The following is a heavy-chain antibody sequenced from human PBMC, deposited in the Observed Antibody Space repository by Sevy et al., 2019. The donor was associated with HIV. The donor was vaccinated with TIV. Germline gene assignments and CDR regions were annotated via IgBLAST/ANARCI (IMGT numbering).Heavy chain of an antibody. V-gene: IGHV3-30*02. Sequence: GGSLRLSCAASGFIFSSIGMHWVRQASGKELEWVAFIRYDGKIEYYADFVKGRFTVSRDNSRNTLYLQMNSLRHEDRAVYYCAKEPTDMLGGSAASGDYWGQGTLVTVSS. CDR3: AKEPTDMLGGSAASGDY. CDR1: GFIFSSIG. D-gene: IGHD2-2*01. J-gene: IGHJ4*02. CDR2: IRYDGKIE.